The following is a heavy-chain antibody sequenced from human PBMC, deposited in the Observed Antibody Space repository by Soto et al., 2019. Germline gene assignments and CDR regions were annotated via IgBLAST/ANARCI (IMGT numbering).Heavy chain of an antibody. CDR3: ARADCGGDCPSDY. CDR1: GYTFTGYY. Sequence: GASVKVSCKASGYTFTGYYMHWVRQAPGQGLEWMGWINPNSGGTNYAQKFQGWVTMTRDTSISTAYMELSRLRSDDTAVYYCARADCGGDCPSDYWGQGTLVTVSS. D-gene: IGHD2-21*01. CDR2: INPNSGGT. J-gene: IGHJ4*02. V-gene: IGHV1-2*04.